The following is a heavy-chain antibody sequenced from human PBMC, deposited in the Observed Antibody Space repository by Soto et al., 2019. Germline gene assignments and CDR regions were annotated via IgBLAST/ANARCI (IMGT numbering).Heavy chain of an antibody. CDR3: AREHCSGGSCYNWFDP. V-gene: IGHV1-2*04. CDR1: GYTFTGYY. Sequence: QVQLVQSGAEVKKPGASVKVSFKASGYTFTGYYVHWVRQAPGQGLEWMGWINPNSGGTNYAQKFQGWVTMTRDTSISTAYMELSRLRSDDTAGYYCAREHCSGGSCYNWFDPWGQGTLVTVSS. J-gene: IGHJ5*02. D-gene: IGHD2-15*01. CDR2: INPNSGGT.